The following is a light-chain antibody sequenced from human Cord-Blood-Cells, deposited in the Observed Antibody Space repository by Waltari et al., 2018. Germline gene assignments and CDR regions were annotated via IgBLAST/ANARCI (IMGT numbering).Light chain of an antibody. CDR1: SSNIGAGYD. CDR2: GNS. Sequence: QSVLTQPPSVSGAPGQMVTISCTGRSSNIGAGYDVHWYQQLPETAPKLLIYGNSNRPSGVPDRFSGSKSGTSASLAITGLQAEDEADYYCQSYDSSLSGSVFGGGTKLTVL. CDR3: QSYDSSLSGSV. V-gene: IGLV1-40*01. J-gene: IGLJ3*02.